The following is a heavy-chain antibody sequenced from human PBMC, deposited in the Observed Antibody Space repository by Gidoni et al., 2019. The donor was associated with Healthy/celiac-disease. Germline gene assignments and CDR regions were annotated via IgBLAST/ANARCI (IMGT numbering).Heavy chain of an antibody. D-gene: IGHD6-19*01. Sequence: SRDNSKNTLYLQMNSLRAEDTAVYYCAREGSGWYILGYWGQGTLVTVSS. CDR3: AREGSGWYILGY. J-gene: IGHJ4*02. V-gene: IGHV3-30*01.